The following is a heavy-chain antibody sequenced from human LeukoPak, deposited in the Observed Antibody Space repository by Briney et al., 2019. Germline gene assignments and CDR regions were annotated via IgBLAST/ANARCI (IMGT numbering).Heavy chain of an antibody. CDR1: GFTFSTYR. V-gene: IGHV3-7*01. Sequence: GGSLRLSCAASGFTFSTYRMSWVRQAPGKGLEWVANIKQDGSEKHYVDSVKGRFTISRDNAKNSLYLQMSSLRAEDTAVYYCTRVEETTTTAAIIRKYSYYYYYMDVWGKGNTVTVSS. CDR3: TRVEETTTTAAIIRKYSYYYYYMDV. D-gene: IGHD1-1*01. CDR2: IKQDGSEK. J-gene: IGHJ6*03.